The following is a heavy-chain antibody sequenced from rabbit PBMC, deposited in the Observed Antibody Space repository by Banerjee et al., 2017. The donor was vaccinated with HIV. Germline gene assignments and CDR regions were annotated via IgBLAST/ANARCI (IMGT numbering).Heavy chain of an antibody. CDR2: IYGGDGAT. CDR1: GLDFSSNYW. CDR3: GSRESFRL. J-gene: IGHJ4*01. V-gene: IGHV1S45*01. Sequence: QEQLEESGGDLVKPEGSQTLTCKASGLDFSSNYWICWVRQAPGKGLEWVACIYGGDGATYYASWAKGRFTISKTSSTTVTLEMTGLTAADTATYFCGSRESFRLWGPGTLVTDS.